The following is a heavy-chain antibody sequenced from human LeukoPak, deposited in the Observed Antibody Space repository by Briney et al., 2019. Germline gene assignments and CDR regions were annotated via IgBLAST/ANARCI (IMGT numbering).Heavy chain of an antibody. V-gene: IGHV3-74*01. CDR2: MNSDGSST. CDR1: GFTLSSYW. CDR3: AREAFNYGDHYFDY. D-gene: IGHD4-17*01. J-gene: IGHJ4*02. Sequence: GGSLRLSCAASGFTLSSYWMHWVRQAPGKGLVWVSRMNSDGSSTTYADSVKGRFTISRDNAKNALYLQMSSLRAEDTAVYHCAREAFNYGDHYFDYWGQRTLVTVSS.